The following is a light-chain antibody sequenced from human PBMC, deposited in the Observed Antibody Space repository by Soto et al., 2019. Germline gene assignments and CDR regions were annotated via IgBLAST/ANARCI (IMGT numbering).Light chain of an antibody. CDR1: SSNIGNNY. V-gene: IGLV1-51*01. CDR2: DNN. CDR3: GTWDSSLSVVV. Sequence: QSVLTQPPSVSAAPGQKVTISGSGSSSNIGNNYVSRYQQLPGAAPKLLIYDNNKRPSGIPDRFSGSKSGTSATLGITGLQTGDEADYYCGTWDSSLSVVVFGGGTKLTVL. J-gene: IGLJ2*01.